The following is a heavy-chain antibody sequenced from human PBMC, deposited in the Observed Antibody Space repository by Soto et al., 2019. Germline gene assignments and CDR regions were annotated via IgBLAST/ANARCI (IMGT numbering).Heavy chain of an antibody. CDR2: IYYSGGT. Sequence: SETLSLTCTVSGGSISSGDYYWSWIRQHPGKGLECIGYIYYSGGTYYNPSLKSRVTIAVDTSKNQFSLKLSSVTAADTAVYYCARAPRTGDGGRGYFDYWGQGTLVTVSS. CDR3: ARAPRTGDGGRGYFDY. J-gene: IGHJ4*02. V-gene: IGHV4-31*03. D-gene: IGHD7-27*01. CDR1: GGSISSGDYY.